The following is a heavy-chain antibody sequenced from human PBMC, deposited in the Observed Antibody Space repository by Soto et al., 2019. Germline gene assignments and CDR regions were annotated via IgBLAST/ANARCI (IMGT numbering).Heavy chain of an antibody. J-gene: IGHJ5*02. Sequence: QVQLQESGPGLVKPSQTLSLTCTVSGGSVTSGDYYWSWIRQPPGKGLEWIGYIYYSGSTYYNPSLQPRVTISVDTSKNQFSLKLSSVTAADTAMYYCASGSFSSSSSWFDPWGQGTLVTVSS. D-gene: IGHD6-6*01. CDR1: GGSVTSGDYY. V-gene: IGHV4-31*03. CDR3: ASGSFSSSSSWFDP. CDR2: IYYSGST.